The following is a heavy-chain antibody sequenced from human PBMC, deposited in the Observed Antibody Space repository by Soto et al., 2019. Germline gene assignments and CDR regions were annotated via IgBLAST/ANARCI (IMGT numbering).Heavy chain of an antibody. CDR1: IFTCSTYW. D-gene: IGHD6-19*01. J-gene: IGHJ4*02. CDR3: ARGGRIRASGWFDY. Sequence: WWSLRLSCTASIFTCSTYWMSWFRQAPGKGLEWVANIQQDGSEKYYVDSVKGRFTISRDNAKNSLYLQMNSLRAEDTAVYYCARGGRIRASGWFDYWGQGTLVTVSS. V-gene: IGHV3-7*03. CDR2: IQQDGSEK.